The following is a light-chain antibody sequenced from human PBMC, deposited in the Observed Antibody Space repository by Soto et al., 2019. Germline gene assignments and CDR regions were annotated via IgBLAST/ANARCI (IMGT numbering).Light chain of an antibody. CDR1: QSVSSS. V-gene: IGKV3-15*01. Sequence: EVVMAQSPATLSVSPGERATLSCRASQSVSSSLAWYQQKPGQAPGLLIYGASTRATGIPARFSGSGSGTEFTLTISSLQSEDFAVYYCQQYSNWPLTFGGGTKVEIK. J-gene: IGKJ4*01. CDR2: GAS. CDR3: QQYSNWPLT.